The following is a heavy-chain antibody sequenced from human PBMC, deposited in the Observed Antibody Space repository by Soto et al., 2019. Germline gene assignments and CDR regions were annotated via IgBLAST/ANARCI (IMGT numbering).Heavy chain of an antibody. J-gene: IGHJ4*02. V-gene: IGHV4-39*01. Sequence: SETLSLTCTVSGGSISSSSYYWGWIRQPPGKGLEWIGSISSSGSTYYKPSLKSRVAMSVDTSKNQFSIKLTSVTAADTAVYYCARRYGPGFDYWGQGTLVTVSS. D-gene: IGHD4-17*01. CDR1: GGSISSSSYY. CDR2: ISSSGST. CDR3: ARRYGPGFDY.